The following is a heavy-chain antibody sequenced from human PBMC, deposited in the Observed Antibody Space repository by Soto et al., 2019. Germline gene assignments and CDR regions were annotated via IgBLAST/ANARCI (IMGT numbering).Heavy chain of an antibody. D-gene: IGHD3-22*01. J-gene: IGHJ3*02. CDR2: IYYSGST. CDR3: ESSMIVVVKGAFDI. Sequence: QVQLQESGPGLVKPSQTLSLTCTVSGGSISSGGYYWSWIRQHPGKGLEWIGYIYYSGSTYYNPSRKNRVTISVDTSKNQFSLKLSSVTAADTAVYYCESSMIVVVKGAFDIWGQGTMVTVSS. CDR1: GGSISSGGYY. V-gene: IGHV4-31*03.